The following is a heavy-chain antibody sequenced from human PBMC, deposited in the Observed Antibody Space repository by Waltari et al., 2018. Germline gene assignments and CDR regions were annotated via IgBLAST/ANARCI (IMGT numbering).Heavy chain of an antibody. CDR2: INPNSGGT. CDR3: ARSGRVNWNYVSGAFDI. V-gene: IGHV1-2*02. Sequence: QVQLVQSGAEVKKPGASVKVSCKASGYPFTGYYMHWVRQGPGQGLEWMGWINPNSGGTNYAQKFQGRVTMTRDTSISTAYMELSRLRSDDTAVYYCARSGRVNWNYVSGAFDIWGQGTMVTVSS. D-gene: IGHD1-7*01. J-gene: IGHJ3*02. CDR1: GYPFTGYY.